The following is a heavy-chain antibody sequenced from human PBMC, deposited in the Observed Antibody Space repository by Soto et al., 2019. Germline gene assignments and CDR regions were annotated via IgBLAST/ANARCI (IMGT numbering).Heavy chain of an antibody. CDR2: IYYSGST. V-gene: IGHV4-31*03. J-gene: IGHJ4*02. D-gene: IGHD3-22*01. Sequence: KASETLSLTCTVSGGSISSGGYYWSWIRQHPGKGLEWIGYIYYSGSTYYNPSLKSRVTISVDTSKNQFSLKLSSVTAADTAVYYCARGQLKIGVVKDYYFDYWGQGTLVTVSS. CDR3: ARGQLKIGVVKDYYFDY. CDR1: GGSISSGGYY.